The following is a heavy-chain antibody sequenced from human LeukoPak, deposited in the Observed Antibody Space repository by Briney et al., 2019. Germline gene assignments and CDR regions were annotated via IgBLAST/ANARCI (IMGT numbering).Heavy chain of an antibody. V-gene: IGHV4-59*12. J-gene: IGHJ1*01. CDR3: ARAVDSSAFSSFQH. CDR1: GGSISSYY. CDR2: INHSGST. Sequence: SETLSLACTVSGGSISSYYWSRIRQPPGKGLEWIGEINHSGSTNYNPSLKSRVTISVDTSKNQFSLKLSSVTAADTAVYYCARAVDSSAFSSFQHWGQGTLVTVSS. D-gene: IGHD3-22*01.